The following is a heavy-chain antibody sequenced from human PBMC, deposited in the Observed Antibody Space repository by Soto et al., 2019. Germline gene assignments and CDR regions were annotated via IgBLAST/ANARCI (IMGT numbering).Heavy chain of an antibody. CDR3: ATSTSGLDY. D-gene: IGHD1-26*01. CDR1: GYTFTNYG. CDR2: ISPYNGNT. J-gene: IGHJ4*02. Sequence: QVPLVQSGAELKKPGASVKVSCKASGYTFTNYGITWVRQAPGQGPEWMGWISPYNGNTNYAQKLQGRVTMTTDTSTTTAYMELRSLRSDDTAVYYCATSTSGLDYWGQGTLVTVSS. V-gene: IGHV1-18*01.